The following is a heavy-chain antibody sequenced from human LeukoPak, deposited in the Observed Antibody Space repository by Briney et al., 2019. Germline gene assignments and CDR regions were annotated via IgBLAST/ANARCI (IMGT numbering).Heavy chain of an antibody. D-gene: IGHD6-6*01. V-gene: IGHV1-69*13. CDR2: IIPIFGTA. Sequence: SVKVSCKASGGTFSSYAISWVRQAPGQGLEWMGGIIPIFGTANYAQKSQGRVTITADESTSTAYMELSSLRSEDTAVYYCARGRQLVGGFDYWGQGTLVTVSS. CDR1: GGTFSSYA. J-gene: IGHJ4*02. CDR3: ARGRQLVGGFDY.